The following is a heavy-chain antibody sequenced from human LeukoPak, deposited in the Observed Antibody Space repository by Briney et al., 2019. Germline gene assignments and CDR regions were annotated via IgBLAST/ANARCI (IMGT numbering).Heavy chain of an antibody. Sequence: SETLSLTCAVYGGSFSGYYWSWIRQPPGKGLEWIGEINHSGSTNYNPSLKSRVTISVDTSKNQFSLKLSSVTAADTAVYYCVVILVAGNRDAFDIWGQGTMVTVSS. CDR2: INHSGST. J-gene: IGHJ3*02. V-gene: IGHV4-34*01. CDR1: GGSFSGYY. CDR3: VVILVAGNRDAFDI. D-gene: IGHD6-19*01.